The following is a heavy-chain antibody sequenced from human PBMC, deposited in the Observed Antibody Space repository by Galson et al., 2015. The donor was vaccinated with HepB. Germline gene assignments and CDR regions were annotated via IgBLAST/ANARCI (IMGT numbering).Heavy chain of an antibody. CDR3: ARDGLGYCSGGSCYSSYMDV. CDR1: GYTFTSYY. D-gene: IGHD2-15*01. CDR2: INPSGGST. V-gene: IGHV1-46*03. J-gene: IGHJ6*03. Sequence: SVKVSCKASGYTFTSYYMHWVRQAPGQGLEWMGIINPSGGSTSYAQKFQGRVTMTRDTSTSTVYMELSSLRSEDTAVYYCARDGLGYCSGGSCYSSYMDVWGKGTTVTVSS.